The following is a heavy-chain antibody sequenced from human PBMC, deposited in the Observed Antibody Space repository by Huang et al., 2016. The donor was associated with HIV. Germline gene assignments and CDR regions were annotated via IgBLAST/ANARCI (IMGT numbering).Heavy chain of an antibody. J-gene: IGHJ3*01. CDR1: GFTFSHYS. Sequence: EVQLSESGGGLVQPGGSLRLSCAASGFTFSHYSLTWLRQGPGRRVELVSSINEEGSNTYCSDSVKGRFTISRDMSTNTLFLEMNSLRAEDTALYFCARDDVLDVWGQGAMVTVS. CDR2: INEEGSNT. V-gene: IGHV3-23*01. CDR3: ARDDVLDV.